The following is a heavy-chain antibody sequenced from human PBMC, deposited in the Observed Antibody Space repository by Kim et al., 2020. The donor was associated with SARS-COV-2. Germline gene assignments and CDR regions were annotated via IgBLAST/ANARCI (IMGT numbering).Heavy chain of an antibody. CDR2: ISPYNGNS. CDR3: ARAVYGSGSYYWFFDC. J-gene: IGHJ4*02. D-gene: IGHD3-10*01. CDR1: GYTFTSYG. Sequence: ASVKVSCKASGYTFTSYGVSWVRQAPGQGLEWMGWISPYNGNSNYAQKLQGRLTMTTDRSTSTAYMELRSLRFDDTAVYYCARAVYGSGSYYWFFDCWGQGTLVTVSS. V-gene: IGHV1-18*01.